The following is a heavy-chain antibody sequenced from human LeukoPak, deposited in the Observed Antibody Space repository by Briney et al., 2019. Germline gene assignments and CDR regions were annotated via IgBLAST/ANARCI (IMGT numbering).Heavy chain of an antibody. CDR2: IYHSGST. V-gene: IGHV4-38-2*02. CDR1: GYSISSGYY. CDR3: ARTEYSSSPYYYYYMDV. J-gene: IGHJ6*03. Sequence: SETLSLTCTVSGYSISSGYYGGWSRQPPGKGLECIGSIYHSGSTYYNPSLKSRVTISVDTSKNQFSLKLSFVTAADTAVYYCARTEYSSSPYYYYYMDVWGKGTTVTVSS. D-gene: IGHD6-6*01.